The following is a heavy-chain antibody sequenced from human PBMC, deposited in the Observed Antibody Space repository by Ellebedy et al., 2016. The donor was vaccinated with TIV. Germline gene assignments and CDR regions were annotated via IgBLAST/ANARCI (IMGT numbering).Heavy chain of an antibody. CDR1: GFTFNSYA. CDR2: ISYDGNRT. Sequence: GESLKISCAASGFTFNSYAMHWVRQAPGKGLEWVAAISYDGNRTYYADSVKGRFTISRDTSMTTLYLEMNSLRAESTAVYYCARDLDKSSGWYGGAAYWGQGTLVTVSS. D-gene: IGHD6-19*01. J-gene: IGHJ4*02. V-gene: IGHV3-30-3*01. CDR3: ARDLDKSSGWYGGAAY.